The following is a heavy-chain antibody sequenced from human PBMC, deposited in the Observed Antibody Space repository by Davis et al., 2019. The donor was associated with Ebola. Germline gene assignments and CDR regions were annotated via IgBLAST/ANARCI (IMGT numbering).Heavy chain of an antibody. CDR3: TTDRRREQWLVQIEY. Sequence: ASVKVSCKASGYTFTSYGISWVRQAPGQGLEWMGWISAYNGNTNYAQKLQGRVTMTTDTSTSTAYMELRSLRSDDTAVYYCTTDRRREQWLVQIEYWGQGTLVTVSS. J-gene: IGHJ4*02. V-gene: IGHV1-18*01. CDR2: ISAYNGNT. D-gene: IGHD6-19*01. CDR1: GYTFTSYG.